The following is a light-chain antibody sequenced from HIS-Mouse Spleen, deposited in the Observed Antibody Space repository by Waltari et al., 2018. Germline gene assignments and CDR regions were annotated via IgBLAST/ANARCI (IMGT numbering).Light chain of an antibody. CDR1: SSDVGGYNY. CDR2: DVS. CDR3: CSYAGSYTWV. Sequence: QSALTQPRSVSGSPGQSVTISCTGTSSDVGGYNYVSWYQQHPGKAPKLMIYDVSKRPAGVADLFAASTSGNAASLTISGLQAEDEADYYCCSYAGSYTWVFGGGTKLTVL. V-gene: IGLV2-11*01. J-gene: IGLJ3*02.